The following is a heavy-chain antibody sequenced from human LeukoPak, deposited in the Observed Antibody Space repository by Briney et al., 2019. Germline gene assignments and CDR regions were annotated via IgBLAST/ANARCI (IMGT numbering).Heavy chain of an antibody. CDR2: IYYSGST. CDR3: AKISSGWYDYYYGMDV. Sequence: SETLSLTCTVSGGSISSSSDDWGWIRQPPWKGLEWIVSIYYSGSTYYNPSLKSRVTISVDTSKNQFSLQLSSLTAADTAVYYCAKISSGWYDYYYGMDVWGQGTTVTVSS. J-gene: IGHJ6*02. D-gene: IGHD6-19*01. V-gene: IGHV4-39*01. CDR1: GGSISSSSDD.